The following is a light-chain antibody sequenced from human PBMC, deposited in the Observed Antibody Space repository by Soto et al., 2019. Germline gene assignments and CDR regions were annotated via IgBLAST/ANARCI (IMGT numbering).Light chain of an antibody. Sequence: EIVLTQSPGTLSLSPGERATLSCRASQSVYSRYLAWYQQKPGQAPRLLIYGASSRLTGLPERFSGSGSGTDFTLTISRLEPEDVAVYYCQQYGNSPRSFGGGTKVEIK. CDR3: QQYGNSPRS. V-gene: IGKV3-20*01. CDR1: QSVYSRY. J-gene: IGKJ4*01. CDR2: GAS.